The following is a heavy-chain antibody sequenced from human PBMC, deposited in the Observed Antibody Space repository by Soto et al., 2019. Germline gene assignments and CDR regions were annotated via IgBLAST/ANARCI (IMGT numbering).Heavy chain of an antibody. J-gene: IGHJ6*02. D-gene: IGHD4-17*01. CDR2: ISSSGSLI. CDR1: GFTFSDFY. CDR3: VREPPPDSETVYMDV. V-gene: IGHV3-11*01. Sequence: LRLSCAASGFTFSDFYMIWVRQAPGKGLEWISYISSSGSLIYYADSVKGRFTISRDNANNSLYLQMNSLRVEDTAVYYCVREPPPDSETVYMDVWGQGKTVTVSS.